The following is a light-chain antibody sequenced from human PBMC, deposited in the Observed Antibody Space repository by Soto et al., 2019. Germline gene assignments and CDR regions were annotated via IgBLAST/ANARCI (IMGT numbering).Light chain of an antibody. CDR3: QQSYSIPLT. V-gene: IGKV1-39*01. CDR1: QSISSS. Sequence: DIQMTQSPSSLSASVGDRVTITCRASQSISSSLNWYQQKPGKAPKVLIYAASTLQSGVPSRFSGSGSATDFTLTISSLQPEDFATYYCQQSYSIPLTFGGGTKVEIK. CDR2: AAS. J-gene: IGKJ4*01.